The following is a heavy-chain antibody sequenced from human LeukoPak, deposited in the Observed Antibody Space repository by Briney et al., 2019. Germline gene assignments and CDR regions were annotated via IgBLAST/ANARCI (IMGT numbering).Heavy chain of an antibody. D-gene: IGHD3-10*01. CDR2: IKPDGSEK. CDR1: GFTLSSYW. J-gene: IGHJ6*02. Sequence: GGSLRLSCAASGFTLSSYWMTWVRQAPGKGLEWVANIKPDGSEKYYVDSVKGRFTISRDNAKNSLYLQMNSLRAEDTAVYYCAKASGTSQYSVMDVWGQGTTVTVSS. CDR3: AKASGTSQYSVMDV. V-gene: IGHV3-7*04.